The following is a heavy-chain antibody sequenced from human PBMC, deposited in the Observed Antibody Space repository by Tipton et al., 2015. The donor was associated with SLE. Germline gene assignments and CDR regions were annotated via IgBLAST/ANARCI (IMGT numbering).Heavy chain of an antibody. D-gene: IGHD2-2*01. CDR1: GGSFSGYY. J-gene: IGHJ4*02. CDR2: INHSGST. V-gene: IGHV4-34*01. CDR3: AREGCSPSSCQFFFDS. Sequence: TLSLTCAVYGGSFSGYYWSWIRQPPGKGLEWIGEINHSGSTNYNPSLKSRVTISVDTSKNQFSLKLSSVTAADTALYYCAREGCSPSSCQFFFDSWGQGRMVTVSS.